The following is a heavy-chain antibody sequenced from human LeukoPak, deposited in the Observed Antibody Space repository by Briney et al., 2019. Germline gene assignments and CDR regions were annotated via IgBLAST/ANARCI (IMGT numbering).Heavy chain of an antibody. Sequence: PSETLSLTCTVSGGSISSSSYYWGWIRQPPGKGLEWIGSIYYSGSTYYNPSLKSRVTISVDTSKNQFSLKLSSVTAADTAVYYCARRLTSYGSVTKNWFDPWGQGTLVTVSS. CDR1: GGSISSSSYY. D-gene: IGHD3-10*01. J-gene: IGHJ5*02. CDR2: IYYSGST. V-gene: IGHV4-39*01. CDR3: ARRLTSYGSVTKNWFDP.